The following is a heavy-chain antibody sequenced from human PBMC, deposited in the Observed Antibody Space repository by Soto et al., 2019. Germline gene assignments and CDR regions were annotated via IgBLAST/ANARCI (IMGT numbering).Heavy chain of an antibody. J-gene: IGHJ4*02. V-gene: IGHV4-59*01. CDR3: ARSRGGYFDY. CDR2: IYYSGST. D-gene: IGHD3-16*01. Sequence: PSETLSLTCTVSGDSISSYYWSWFRQPPGKGLEWIGYIYYSGSTNYNPSLKSRVTISVDTSKNQFSLKLSSVTAADTAVYYCARSRGGYFDYWGQGTLVTVSS. CDR1: GDSISSYY.